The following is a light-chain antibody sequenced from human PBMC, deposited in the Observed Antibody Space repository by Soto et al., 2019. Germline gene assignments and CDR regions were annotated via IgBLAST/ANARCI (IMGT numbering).Light chain of an antibody. CDR2: EGS. Sequence: QSALTQPASVSGSPGQSITISCTGTSSDVGSYNLVSWYQQHPGKAPKLMIYEGSKRPSGVSNRFSGSKSGNTASLTISGLQAEDEADYYCSSYTSVTTFVVFGTGTKVTVL. J-gene: IGLJ1*01. CDR1: SSDVGSYNL. CDR3: SSYTSVTTFVV. V-gene: IGLV2-14*02.